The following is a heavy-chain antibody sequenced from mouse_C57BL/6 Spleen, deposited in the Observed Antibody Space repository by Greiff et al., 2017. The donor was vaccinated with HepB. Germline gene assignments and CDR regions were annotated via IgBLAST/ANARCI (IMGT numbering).Heavy chain of an antibody. CDR1: GYTFTDYY. Sequence: EVQLQQSGPELVKPGASVKISCKASGYTFTDYYMNWVKQSHGKSLEWIGDINPNNGGTSYNQKFKGKATLTVDKSSSTAYMELRSLTSEDSAVYYCARLGGNAYWGQGTLVTVSA. J-gene: IGHJ3*01. CDR3: ARLGGNAY. CDR2: INPNNGGT. V-gene: IGHV1-26*01.